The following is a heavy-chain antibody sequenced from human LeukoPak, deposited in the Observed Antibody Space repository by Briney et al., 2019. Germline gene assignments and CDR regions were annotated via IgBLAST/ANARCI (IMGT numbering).Heavy chain of an antibody. CDR1: GDSISSYY. V-gene: IGHV4-59*01. Sequence: PSDTLSLTCTVSGDSISSYYWSWIRQPPGKGLEWIGYIYYIGSTNYNPSLKSRVTISVDTSKNQFSLKLSSVTAADTAVYYCARDYAFDIWGQGTMVTVSS. J-gene: IGHJ3*02. CDR2: IYYIGST. CDR3: ARDYAFDI.